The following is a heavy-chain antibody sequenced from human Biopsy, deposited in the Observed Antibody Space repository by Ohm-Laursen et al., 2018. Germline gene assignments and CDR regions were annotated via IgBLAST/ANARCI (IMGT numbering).Heavy chain of an antibody. CDR1: GGTFSNYG. V-gene: IGHV1-69*06. CDR2: NIPILGTG. CDR3: ATKLTGYFHH. Sequence: SVKVSCKVPGGTFSNYGVNWVRQAPGQGLEWLGGNIPILGTGNYAQKFQDRVTVAADTSTSTATMELRSLRSDDTAVYYCATKLTGYFHHWGQGTLVTVSS. J-gene: IGHJ1*01. D-gene: IGHD3-9*01.